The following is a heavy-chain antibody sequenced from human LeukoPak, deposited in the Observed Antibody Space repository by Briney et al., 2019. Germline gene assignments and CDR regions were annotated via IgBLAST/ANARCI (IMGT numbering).Heavy chain of an antibody. D-gene: IGHD2-15*01. J-gene: IGHJ4*02. CDR3: ARRYCSGGSCSSFDY. Sequence: SETLSLTCTVSGDSISSYYWSWIRQPPGKGLEWIGYIYYSGITNYTPSLKSRVNISVDTSKNQFSLNLSSVTAEDTAVYYCARRYCSGGSCSSFDYWGQGTLVTVSS. CDR1: GDSISSYY. V-gene: IGHV4-59*01. CDR2: IYYSGIT.